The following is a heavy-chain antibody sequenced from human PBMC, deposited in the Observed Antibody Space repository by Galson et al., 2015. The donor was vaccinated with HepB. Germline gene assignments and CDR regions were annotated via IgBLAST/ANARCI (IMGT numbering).Heavy chain of an antibody. CDR1: GFTFSTYW. CDR2: INQDGSEK. D-gene: IGHD5-24*01. Sequence: SLRLSCAASGFTFSTYWMSWVRQAPGKGLEWVANINQDGSEKHYVDSLKGRFTISRDNAKNSLYLQMNSLRVEDTAIYFCARDPDGYNRQAFRYWGQGTLLTVSS. CDR3: ARDPDGYNRQAFRY. J-gene: IGHJ4*02. V-gene: IGHV3-7*03.